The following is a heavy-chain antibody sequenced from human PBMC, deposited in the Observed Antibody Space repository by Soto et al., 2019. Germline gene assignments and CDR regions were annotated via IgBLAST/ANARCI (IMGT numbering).Heavy chain of an antibody. D-gene: IGHD3-10*01. J-gene: IGHJ4*02. CDR2: IIPFHGVT. CDR3: TRDWEITVSTWSFGGF. V-gene: IGHV1-69*08. CDR1: GGTFSPYT. Sequence: QVQLVQSGAEVKKPGSSVKVSCKASGGTFSPYTINWVRQAPGQGLEWMGRIIPFHGVTNYAQKFQARATITADKSTSTAYMELSGLRFEETAMYYCTRDWEITVSTWSFGGFWGRGTLVTVSS.